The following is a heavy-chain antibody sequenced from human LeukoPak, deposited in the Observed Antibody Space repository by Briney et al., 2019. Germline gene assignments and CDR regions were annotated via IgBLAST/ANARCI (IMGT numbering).Heavy chain of an antibody. CDR1: GYTFTSYD. Sequence: ASVKVSCKASGYTFTSYDINWVRQATGQGLEWMGWMNPNSGNTGYAQKFQGRVTMTRNTSISTAYMELSSLRPEDTAVYYCARGGCSGGSCYSIYYYGMDVWGQGTTVTVSS. CDR3: ARGGCSGGSCYSIYYYGMDV. V-gene: IGHV1-8*01. D-gene: IGHD2-15*01. J-gene: IGHJ6*02. CDR2: MNPNSGNT.